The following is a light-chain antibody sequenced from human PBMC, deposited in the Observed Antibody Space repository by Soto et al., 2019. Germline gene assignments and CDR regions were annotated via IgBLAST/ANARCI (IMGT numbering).Light chain of an antibody. CDR3: QQYNSYS. J-gene: IGKJ1*01. CDR1: QSISNH. CDR2: HAS. V-gene: IGKV1-5*01. Sequence: DIQMTQSPSSLSASVEDRVIITCRASQSISNHLNWYQQKPGTAPKLLIYHASTLESGVPSRFSGSGSGTELTLTISSLQPDAFATDYCQQYNSYSFGQGTKVDIK.